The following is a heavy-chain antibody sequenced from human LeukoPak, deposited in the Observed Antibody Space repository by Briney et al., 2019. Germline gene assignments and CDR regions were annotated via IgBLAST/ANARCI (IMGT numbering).Heavy chain of an antibody. CDR1: GGSISSGGYY. V-gene: IGHV4-31*03. CDR2: IYYSGST. CDR3: ARGGITSGFWFEP. Sequence: TLSLTCTVSGGSISSGGYYWSWIRQHPGKGLEWIGYIYYSGSTYYNPSLKSRVTISVDTSKNQFSLKLSSVTAADTAVYYCARGGITSGFWFEPWGQGTLVTVSS. D-gene: IGHD2-2*01. J-gene: IGHJ5*02.